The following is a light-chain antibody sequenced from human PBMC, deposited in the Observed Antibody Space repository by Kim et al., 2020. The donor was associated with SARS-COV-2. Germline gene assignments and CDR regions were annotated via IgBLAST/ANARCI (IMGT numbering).Light chain of an antibody. Sequence: LSPGGRATLSCRTSQSVSSSYLAWYQQRPGQAPRLLIYGASSRATGVPVRFSGSGSGTDFTLTISGLEPEDFAVYYWQQYGSSPGTFGQGTKLEI. CDR2: GAS. CDR3: QQYGSSPGT. V-gene: IGKV3-20*01. CDR1: QSVSSSY. J-gene: IGKJ2*01.